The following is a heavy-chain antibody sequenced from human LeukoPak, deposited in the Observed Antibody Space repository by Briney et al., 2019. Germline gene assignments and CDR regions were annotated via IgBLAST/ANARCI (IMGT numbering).Heavy chain of an antibody. CDR2: IIPIFGTA. V-gene: IGHV1-69*13. J-gene: IGHJ4*02. Sequence: SVKVSCKASGGTFSSYAISWVRQAPGQGLEWMGGIIPIFGTANYARKFQGRVTITADESTSTAYMELSSLRSEDTAVYYCAGDRTPEYGHAEWGQGTLVTVSS. CDR1: GGTFSSYA. D-gene: IGHD6-6*01. CDR3: AGDRTPEYGHAE.